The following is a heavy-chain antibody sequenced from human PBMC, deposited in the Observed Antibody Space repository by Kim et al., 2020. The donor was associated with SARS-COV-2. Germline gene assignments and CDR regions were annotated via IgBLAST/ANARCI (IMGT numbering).Heavy chain of an antibody. V-gene: IGHV1-3*01. CDR1: GYTFTNYA. Sequence: ASVKVSCKASGYTFTNYAVHWVRQAPGQGLEWMGRINAGNGNTKYSQKFQGRVTITTDTSATTAYMELSSLMSEDTAMYYCAKVGMATVRFDYWGQGTLVTVSS. J-gene: IGHJ4*02. CDR2: INAGNGNT. CDR3: AKVGMATVRFDY. D-gene: IGHD4-4*01.